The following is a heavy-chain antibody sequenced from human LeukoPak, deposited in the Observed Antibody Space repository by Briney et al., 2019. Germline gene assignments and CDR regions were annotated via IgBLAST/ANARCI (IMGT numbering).Heavy chain of an antibody. Sequence: GGSLRLSCAASGLILSSYGIHWVRQAPGKGLEWVAVIWYDGTTIYYGDSVKGRFSISRDNSKNTVYLQMDSLRAEDPAVYYCARDAGGAFGNYVNYFDYWGQGTLVTVSS. CDR3: ARDAGGAFGNYVNYFDY. V-gene: IGHV3-33*01. D-gene: IGHD4-11*01. J-gene: IGHJ4*02. CDR1: GLILSSYG. CDR2: IWYDGTTI.